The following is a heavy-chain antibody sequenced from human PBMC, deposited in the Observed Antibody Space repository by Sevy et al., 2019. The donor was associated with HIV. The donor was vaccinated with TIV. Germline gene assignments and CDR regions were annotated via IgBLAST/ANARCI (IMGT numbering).Heavy chain of an antibody. J-gene: IGHJ5*02. V-gene: IGHV3-23*01. CDR3: AKGGSSGWYNWFDP. D-gene: IGHD6-19*01. CDR1: EFTFSSYA. Sequence: GGSLRLSCAASEFTFSSYAMSWVRQAPGKGLEWVSAISGSGGSTYYADSVKGRFTISRDNSKNTLYLQMNSLRAEDTAVYYCAKGGSSGWYNWFDPWGQGTLVTVSS. CDR2: ISGSGGST.